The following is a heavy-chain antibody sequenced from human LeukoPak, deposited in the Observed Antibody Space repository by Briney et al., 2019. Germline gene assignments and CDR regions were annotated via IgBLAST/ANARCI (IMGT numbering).Heavy chain of an antibody. D-gene: IGHD3-22*01. CDR1: GFTCSSYS. J-gene: IGHJ4*02. CDR2: ISSSSSYI. Sequence: KPGGSLRLSCAASGFTCSSYSMNWVRPAPGKGLEWVSSISSSSSYISYADSVKGRFTISRDNAKNSLYLQMNSLRAEDTAVYYCARFGSSGYYYGTRVLDYWGQGTLVTVSS. CDR3: ARFGSSGYYYGTRVLDY. V-gene: IGHV3-21*01.